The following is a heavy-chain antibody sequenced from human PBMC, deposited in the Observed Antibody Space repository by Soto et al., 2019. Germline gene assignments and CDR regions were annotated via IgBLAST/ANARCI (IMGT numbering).Heavy chain of an antibody. D-gene: IGHD6-19*01. CDR3: ARGYKHSSGCLDY. J-gene: IGHJ4*02. Sequence: PGGSLRLSCAASGFTFSSYGMHWVRQAPGKGLEWVAVIWYDGSNKYYADSVKGRFTISRDNSKNTLYLQMNSLRAEDTAVYYCARGYKHSSGCLDYWGQGTLVTVSS. V-gene: IGHV3-33*01. CDR2: IWYDGSNK. CDR1: GFTFSSYG.